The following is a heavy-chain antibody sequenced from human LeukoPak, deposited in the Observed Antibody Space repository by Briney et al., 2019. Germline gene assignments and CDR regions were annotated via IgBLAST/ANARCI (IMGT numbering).Heavy chain of an antibody. CDR2: ISYDGSIN. V-gene: IGHV3-30*04. J-gene: IGHJ4*02. D-gene: IGHD2-15*01. CDR1: GFTFNSYA. CDR3: ARDRRYCSGGSCYFDYFFDY. Sequence: PGGSQRLSCAASGFTFNSYAVHWVRQAPGKGLEWVAVISYDGSINFYSASVKGRFTISRDNSKNTLYLQMNSLRADDTALYFCARDRRYCSGGSCYFDYFFDYWGQGTLVTVSS.